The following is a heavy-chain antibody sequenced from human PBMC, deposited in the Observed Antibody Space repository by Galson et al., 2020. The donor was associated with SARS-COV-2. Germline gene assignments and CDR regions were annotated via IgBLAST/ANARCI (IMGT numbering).Heavy chain of an antibody. Sequence: SETLSLTCTVSGGSISDSDYFWCWIRQPPGRGLEWIGTIYYNGDTYYNPSLKSRVTISVDTSKNQFSLMLSSVTAADTAVFYCVRDKNSGRSGYFDYWGQGTLVNVSS. V-gene: IGHV4-39*07. D-gene: IGHD1-26*01. CDR1: GGSISDSDYF. CDR3: VRDKNSGRSGYFDY. CDR2: IYYNGDT. J-gene: IGHJ4*02.